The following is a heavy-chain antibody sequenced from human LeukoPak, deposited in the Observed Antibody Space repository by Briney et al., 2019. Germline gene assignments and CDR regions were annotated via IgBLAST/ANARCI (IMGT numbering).Heavy chain of an antibody. CDR3: ARDRVGANHYYYYMDV. Sequence: SETLSLTCTVSGGSISSYYWSWIRQPPGKGLEWIGYIYYSGSTNYNPSLKSRVTISVDTSKNQFSLKLSSVTAADTAVYYCARDRVGANHYYYYMDVWGKGTTVTISS. V-gene: IGHV4-59*01. CDR2: IYYSGST. CDR1: GGSISSYY. D-gene: IGHD1-26*01. J-gene: IGHJ6*03.